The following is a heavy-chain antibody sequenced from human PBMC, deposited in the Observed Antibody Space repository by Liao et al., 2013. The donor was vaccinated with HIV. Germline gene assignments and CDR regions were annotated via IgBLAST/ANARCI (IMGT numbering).Heavy chain of an antibody. D-gene: IGHD6-19*01. CDR2: IYHSGST. CDR3: ARDGWVAVAGTGPLGTYYMDV. J-gene: IGHJ6*03. Sequence: QVQLQESGPGLVKPSETLSLACTISGNSISNYHWSWIRQPPGKGLEWIGYIYHSGSTNYNPSLKSRVTISVDTSKNQFFLKLSSVTAADTAVYFCARDGWVAVAGTGPLGTYYMDVWATGTDGRPSP. V-gene: IGHV4-59*12. CDR1: GNSISNYH.